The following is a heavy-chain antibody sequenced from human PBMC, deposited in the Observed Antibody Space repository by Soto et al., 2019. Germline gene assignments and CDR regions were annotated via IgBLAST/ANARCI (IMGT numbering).Heavy chain of an antibody. D-gene: IGHD3-9*01. V-gene: IGHV1-3*05. CDR1: GYTFNTYI. Sequence: QVQLVQSGAEEKKPGASVKVSCKGSGYTFNTYIIHWVRQAPGQRLEWMGWVNPGNGNTKSGQKFEGRLTITRDTSANTAYMELSSLTSEDTAVYYCARRPLFESHFDLWGQGTLVTVSS. CDR3: ARRPLFESHFDL. J-gene: IGHJ4*02. CDR2: VNPGNGNT.